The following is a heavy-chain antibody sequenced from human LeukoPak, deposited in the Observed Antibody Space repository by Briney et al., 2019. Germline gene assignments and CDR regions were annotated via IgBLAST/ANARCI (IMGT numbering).Heavy chain of an antibody. D-gene: IGHD6-19*01. V-gene: IGHV1-2*02. CDR2: INPNSGGT. Sequence: AASVKVSCKASGYTFTGYYMHWVRQAPGEGLEWMGWINPNSGGTKYAQKFQGRVTMTRDTSINTAYMEVRRLTFDDTAVYYCARERGTLAVAGDAFDIWGQGTMVTVSS. CDR1: GYTFTGYY. CDR3: ARERGTLAVAGDAFDI. J-gene: IGHJ3*02.